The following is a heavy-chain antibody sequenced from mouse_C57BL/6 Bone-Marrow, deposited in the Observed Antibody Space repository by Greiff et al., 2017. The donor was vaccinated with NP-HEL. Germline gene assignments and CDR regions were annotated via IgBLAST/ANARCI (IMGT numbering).Heavy chain of an antibody. J-gene: IGHJ4*01. CDR2: IFPGSGST. CDR3: ARESLYDNYYAMDY. D-gene: IGHD2-3*01. V-gene: IGHV1-75*01. Sequence: QVQLQQSGPELVKPGASVKISCKASGYTFTDYYINWVKQRPGQGLEWIGWIFPGSGSTYYNEKFKGKATLTVDTSSITAYMLLSSLTSEDSAVYFCARESLYDNYYAMDYWGQGTSVTVSS. CDR1: GYTFTDYY.